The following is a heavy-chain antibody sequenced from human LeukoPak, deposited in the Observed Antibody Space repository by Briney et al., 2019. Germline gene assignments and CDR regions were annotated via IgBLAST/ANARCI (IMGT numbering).Heavy chain of an antibody. V-gene: IGHV1-18*01. Sequence: ASVKVSCKASGYTFTSYDIGWVRQAPGQGLEWMGWISAYNGDTKYAQKLQGRVTMTTDTSTTTAYMELRSLRSDDTAVYYCARRSGSYYHPFDYWGQGTLVTASS. CDR2: ISAYNGDT. CDR1: GYTFTSYD. CDR3: ARRSGSYYHPFDY. D-gene: IGHD1-26*01. J-gene: IGHJ4*02.